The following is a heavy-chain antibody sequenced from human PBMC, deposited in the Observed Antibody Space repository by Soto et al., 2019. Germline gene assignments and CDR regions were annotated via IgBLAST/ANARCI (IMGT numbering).Heavy chain of an antibody. CDR2: INPSGDST. CDR3: TRSRQVGPSTFFDS. J-gene: IGHJ4*02. D-gene: IGHD1-26*01. V-gene: IGHV1-46*01. CDR1: GYTSSDYY. Sequence: PSVKVSCKASGYTSSDYYMHWVRQAPGQGLEWMGIINPSGDSTTYAQKFQGRVTMTRDTSTSTLYLEVSSLRSEDTAVYFCTRSRQVGPSTFFDSWGQGALVTVSS.